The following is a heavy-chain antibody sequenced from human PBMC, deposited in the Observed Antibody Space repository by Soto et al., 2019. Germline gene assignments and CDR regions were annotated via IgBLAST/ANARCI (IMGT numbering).Heavy chain of an antibody. Sequence: QVQLQQWGAGLLKPSETLSLTCAVYGGSFSGYYWTWIRQPPGTGLEWIGEINHSGSTNYNPSLKSRGTISVDTSTNPLSLKLTSVTAADTAVYYCARDKITGLFDYWGQGTLVTVSS. CDR1: GGSFSGYY. CDR2: INHSGST. D-gene: IGHD2-8*02. CDR3: ARDKITGLFDY. V-gene: IGHV4-34*01. J-gene: IGHJ4*02.